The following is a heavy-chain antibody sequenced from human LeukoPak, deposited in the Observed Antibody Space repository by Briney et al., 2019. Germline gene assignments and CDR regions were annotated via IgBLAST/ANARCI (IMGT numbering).Heavy chain of an antibody. CDR1: GYTFTSYD. V-gene: IGHV1-8*03. D-gene: IGHD6-19*01. Sequence: ASVKVSCKASGYTFTSYDINWVRQATGQGLEWMGWMNPNSGNTGYAQKFQGRVTITRNTSISTAYMELSSLRSEDTAVYYCARGIPSGYSSGWYGRYYYYYMDVWGKGTTVTVSS. CDR2: MNPNSGNT. CDR3: ARGIPSGYSSGWYGRYYYYYMDV. J-gene: IGHJ6*03.